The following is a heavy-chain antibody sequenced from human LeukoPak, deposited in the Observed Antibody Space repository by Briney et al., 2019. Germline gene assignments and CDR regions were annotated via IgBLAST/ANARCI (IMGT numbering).Heavy chain of an antibody. CDR2: ISWNSGSI. CDR3: AKDITYDGSGYPDY. J-gene: IGHJ4*02. Sequence: GGSLRLSCAASGFTFYDYAMHWVRPAPGKGLEWVSGISWNSGSIGYADSVKGRFTISRDNAKNSLYLQMNSLRAEDTALYYCAKDITYDGSGYPDYWGQGTLVTVSS. V-gene: IGHV3-9*01. D-gene: IGHD3-22*01. CDR1: GFTFYDYA.